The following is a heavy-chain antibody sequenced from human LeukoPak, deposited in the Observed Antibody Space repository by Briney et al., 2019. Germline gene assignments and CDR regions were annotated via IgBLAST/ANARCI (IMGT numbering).Heavy chain of an antibody. CDR1: GGTFSSYA. CDR2: IIPIFGTA. J-gene: IGHJ4*02. Sequence: ASVKVSCKASGGTFSSYAISWVRQAPGQGLEWMGGIIPIFGTANYAQKFQGRVTITTDESTSTAYMELSSLRSEDTAVYYCAMGRYDSSGYEGAYFDYWGQGTLVTVSS. V-gene: IGHV1-69*05. D-gene: IGHD3-22*01. CDR3: AMGRYDSSGYEGAYFDY.